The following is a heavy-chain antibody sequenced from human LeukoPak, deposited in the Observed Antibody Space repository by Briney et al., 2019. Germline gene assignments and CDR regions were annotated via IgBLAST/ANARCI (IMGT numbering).Heavy chain of an antibody. CDR2: MNPNRGNT. D-gene: IGHD4-17*01. CDR1: GYTFTSYD. Sequence: GASVKVACKASGYTFTSYDITWVRQATGQGLAWMGWMNPNRGNTGYAQKVQGRVTMTRNTSISTAYMELSSLRSEDTAVYYCARGKYGDYYYYYYYMDVWGKGTTVTISS. J-gene: IGHJ6*03. V-gene: IGHV1-8*01. CDR3: ARGKYGDYYYYYYYMDV.